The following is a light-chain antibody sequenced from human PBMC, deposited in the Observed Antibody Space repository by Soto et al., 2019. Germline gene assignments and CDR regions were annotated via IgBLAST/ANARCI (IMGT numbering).Light chain of an antibody. CDR2: RTF. J-gene: IGKJ4*01. Sequence: EIVLTQSPGTLSLSPLEIATLSFMASQSIASSYLAWYQQRPGQPPRLLLYRTFNRATGIPDRFSGGGSGTDFTLTISSLEPEDSAVYFCQQFRSSPLTFGGGTKVDIK. V-gene: IGKV3-20*01. CDR1: QSIASSY. CDR3: QQFRSSPLT.